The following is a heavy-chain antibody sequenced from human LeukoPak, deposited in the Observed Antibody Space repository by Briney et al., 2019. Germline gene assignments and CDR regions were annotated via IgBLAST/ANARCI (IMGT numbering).Heavy chain of an antibody. Sequence: GGSLRLSCAASGLTFSSYEMNWVRQAPGKGLEWVSYISSSGSTIYYADSVKGRFTISRDNAKNSLYLQMNSLRAEDTAVYYCPRENTAGIENWGQGTLVTVSS. J-gene: IGHJ4*02. CDR1: GLTFSSYE. D-gene: IGHD6-19*01. CDR2: ISSSGSTI. V-gene: IGHV3-48*03. CDR3: PRENTAGIEN.